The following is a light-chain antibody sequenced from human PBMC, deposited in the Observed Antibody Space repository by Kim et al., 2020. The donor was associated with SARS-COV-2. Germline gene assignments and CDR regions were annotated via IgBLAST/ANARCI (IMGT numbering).Light chain of an antibody. Sequence: AAGQTPRICGGGDNIGPKAVNWYRQKPGQAPFLVIFNDTDRPSGIPVRFSGSNSGNTATLTISRVEAGDVADYYCQLWASRSDHWVFGGGTQLTVL. CDR3: QLWASRSDHWV. V-gene: IGLV3-21*02. CDR2: NDT. J-gene: IGLJ3*02. CDR1: NIGPKA.